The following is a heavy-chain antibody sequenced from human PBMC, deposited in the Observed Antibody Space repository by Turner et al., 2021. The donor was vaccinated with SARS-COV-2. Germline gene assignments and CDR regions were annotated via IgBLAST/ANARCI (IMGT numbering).Heavy chain of an antibody. D-gene: IGHD1-1*01. CDR1: GGSISSSSYY. V-gene: IGHV4-39*01. CDR2: MYYSGST. CDR3: ARRSWKLTEWYFDL. J-gene: IGHJ2*01. Sequence: LQLQESGPGLVKPSETLSLTCNVSGGSISSSSYYWGWIRQPPGKGLEWIGSMYYSGSTYYNSSLKSRVTISVDTSKNQFSLKMSSGTAADTAVYYCARRSWKLTEWYFDLWGRGTLVTVSS.